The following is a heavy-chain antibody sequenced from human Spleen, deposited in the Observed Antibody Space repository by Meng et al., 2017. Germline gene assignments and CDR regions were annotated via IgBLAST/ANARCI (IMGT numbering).Heavy chain of an antibody. CDR3: TKNDFYCLGY. D-gene: IGHD2-21*01. J-gene: IGHJ4*02. CDR1: GASISSDNW. V-gene: IGHV4-4*02. Sequence: QVRLQESGPGLLKPSGTLSLTCAGSGASISSDNWWSWVRQPPGKGLEWIGEIYHSGSTNYNPSLKSRITISVDKPKNQFSLTLSSVTAADTAVYYCTKNDFYCLGYWGQGTLVTVSS. CDR2: IYHSGST.